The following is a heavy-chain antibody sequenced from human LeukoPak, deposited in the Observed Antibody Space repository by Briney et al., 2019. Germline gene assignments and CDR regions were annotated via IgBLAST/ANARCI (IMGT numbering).Heavy chain of an antibody. D-gene: IGHD2-2*01. J-gene: IGHJ4*02. CDR2: INWNGGST. CDR1: GFTFDDYG. V-gene: IGHV3-20*04. CDR3: ARVQGYCSSTSCCFDY. Sequence: GGSLRLSCAASGFTFDDYGMSWVRQAPGKGLEWVSGINWNGGSTAYADSVKGRFTISRDNAKNSLYLQMNSLRAEDTALYYCARVQGYCSSTSCCFDYWGQGTLVTVSS.